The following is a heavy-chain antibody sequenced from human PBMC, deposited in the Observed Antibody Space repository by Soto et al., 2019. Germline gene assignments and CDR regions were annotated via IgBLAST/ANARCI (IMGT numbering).Heavy chain of an antibody. CDR3: ARDSSYGDYFDY. J-gene: IGHJ4*02. D-gene: IGHD4-17*01. Sequence: ASETLSLTCTVSGGSVSSGSYYWSWIRQPPGKGLEWIGYIYYSGSTNYNPSLKSRVTILVDTSKNQFSLKVSSVTAADTAVYYCARDSSYGDYFDYWGQGTLVTVSS. V-gene: IGHV4-61*01. CDR1: GGSVSSGSYY. CDR2: IYYSGST.